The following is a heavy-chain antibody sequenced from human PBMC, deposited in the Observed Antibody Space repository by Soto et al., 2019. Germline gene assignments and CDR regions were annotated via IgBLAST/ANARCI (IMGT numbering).Heavy chain of an antibody. CDR3: ARGQRDEGTRNVGLDFDY. CDR2: INHSGST. V-gene: IGHV4-34*01. J-gene: IGHJ4*02. D-gene: IGHD1-7*01. CDR1: DGSFSGYY. Sequence: LSDTLSLTCAVYDGSFSGYYWSWIRQPPGKGLEWIGEINHSGSTNYNPSLKSRVTISVDTSKNQFSLKLSSVTAADTAVYYCARGQRDEGTRNVGLDFDYWGQGTLVTVSS.